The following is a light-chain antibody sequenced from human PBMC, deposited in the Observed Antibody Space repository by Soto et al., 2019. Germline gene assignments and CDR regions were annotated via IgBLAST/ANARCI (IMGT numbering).Light chain of an antibody. Sequence: EIVLTQSPGTLSLSPVARATLSCRASQSVSSSYLAWYQQKPGQAPRLLIYGASTRAAGIPARVSGSGSGTEFTLTISSLQSEEFAVYYCQKYSDWPRTVGVGTKVDIK. CDR1: QSVSSSY. V-gene: IGKV3-15*01. CDR2: GAS. CDR3: QKYSDWPRT. J-gene: IGKJ4*02.